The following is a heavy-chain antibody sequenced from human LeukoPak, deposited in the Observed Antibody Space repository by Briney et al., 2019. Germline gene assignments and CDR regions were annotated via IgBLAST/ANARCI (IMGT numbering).Heavy chain of an antibody. V-gene: IGHV3-30*02. CDR2: IRYDGSNK. Sequence: GGSLRLSCAASGFTFSSYGMSWVRQAPGKGLEGVAFIRYDGSNKYYADSVKGRFTISRDNSKNTLYLQMNSLRAEDTAVYYCARGRVIAVAGFKSYYYYMDVWGKGTTVTVSS. CDR3: ARGRVIAVAGFKSYYYYMDV. J-gene: IGHJ6*03. CDR1: GFTFSSYG. D-gene: IGHD6-19*01.